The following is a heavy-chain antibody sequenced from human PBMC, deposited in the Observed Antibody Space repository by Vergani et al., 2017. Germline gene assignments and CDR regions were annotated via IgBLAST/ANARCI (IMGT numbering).Heavy chain of an antibody. CDR1: GASVNSYY. CDR3: ARSRIYYGAGSPDY. D-gene: IGHD3-10*01. CDR2: VSFRGDT. Sequence: QVKLQESGPGLVKPSEILSLTCTVSGASVNSYYWSWIRQPPGKGLEWMGYVSFRGDTLYDPSVKGRMTISLNTSSNQFSLYLTSVTAADTAVYYCARSRIYYGAGSPDYWGQGTLVTVSS. V-gene: IGHV4-59*02. J-gene: IGHJ4*02.